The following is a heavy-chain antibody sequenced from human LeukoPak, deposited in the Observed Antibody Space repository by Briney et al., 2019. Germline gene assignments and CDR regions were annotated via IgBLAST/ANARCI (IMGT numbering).Heavy chain of an antibody. CDR2: ISSSGSTI. CDR1: GFTFSSYE. Sequence: GGSLRLSCAASGFTFSSYEMSWVRQAPGKGLEWVSYISSSGSTIYYADSVKGRFTISRDNAKNSLYLQMNSLRAEDTAVYYCARDLSNYYGSGSYWLGMDVWGQGTTVTVSS. J-gene: IGHJ6*02. D-gene: IGHD3-10*01. V-gene: IGHV3-48*03. CDR3: ARDLSNYYGSGSYWLGMDV.